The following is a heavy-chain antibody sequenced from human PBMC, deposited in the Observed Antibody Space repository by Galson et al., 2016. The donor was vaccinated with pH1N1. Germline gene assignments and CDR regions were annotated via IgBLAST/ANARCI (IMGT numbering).Heavy chain of an antibody. CDR2: IDPSNGGT. V-gene: IGHV1-46*03. Sequence: SVKVSCKASGYIFTRDYFHWVRQAPGQGLEWMGVIDPSNGGTTFAQKFQGFVTMTRDTSTSTVYMEVSGLKSDDTAVYYCSRDLGRLRDFWGQGTLVTVSS. D-gene: IGHD7-27*01. CDR3: SRDLGRLRDF. CDR1: GYIFTRDY. J-gene: IGHJ4*02.